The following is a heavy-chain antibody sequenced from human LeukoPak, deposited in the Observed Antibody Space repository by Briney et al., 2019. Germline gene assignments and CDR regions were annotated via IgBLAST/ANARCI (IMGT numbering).Heavy chain of an antibody. D-gene: IGHD3-16*01. CDR2: IWYDGNNE. Sequence: GGSLRLSCAASGFTFNTFGMHWVRQAPGRGLEWVASIWYDGNNEDYADSVKGRFTISRDNSKNTLYLQMNSLRAEDTAVYYCAREPPGGGFDYWGQGTLVTVSS. V-gene: IGHV3-33*01. CDR3: AREPPGGGFDY. J-gene: IGHJ4*02. CDR1: GFTFNTFG.